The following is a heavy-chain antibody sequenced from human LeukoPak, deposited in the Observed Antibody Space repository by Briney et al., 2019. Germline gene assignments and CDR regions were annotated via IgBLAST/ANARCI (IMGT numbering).Heavy chain of an antibody. CDR2: INRNGDST. CDR3: ASAASRFLYQHPGRYYMDV. J-gene: IGHJ6*03. Sequence: PGGSLRLSCAASGFTFDDYGMSWVRHGPGKGLEWVFAINRNGDSTGYADSVKGRFTISRDNAKNSLYLQMNSLGAEDTAVYYCASAASRFLYQHPGRYYMDVWGKGTTVTFSS. D-gene: IGHD3-3*01. CDR1: GFTFDDYG. V-gene: IGHV3-20*04.